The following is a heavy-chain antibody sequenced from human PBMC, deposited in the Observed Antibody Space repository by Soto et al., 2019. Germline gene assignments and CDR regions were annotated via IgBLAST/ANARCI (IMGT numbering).Heavy chain of an antibody. CDR1: GYTFTNYW. CDR2: IFPGDSDT. CDR3: VRYSSGWPYYFDY. Sequence: HGESLKISCKAIGYTFTNYWIGWVRQTPGKGLEWMGIIFPGDSDTRYNPSFEGQVTVSADESISTAYLQWNTLKASDTAMYYCVRYSSGWPYYFDYWGQGTLVTVSS. V-gene: IGHV5-51*01. J-gene: IGHJ4*02. D-gene: IGHD6-19*01.